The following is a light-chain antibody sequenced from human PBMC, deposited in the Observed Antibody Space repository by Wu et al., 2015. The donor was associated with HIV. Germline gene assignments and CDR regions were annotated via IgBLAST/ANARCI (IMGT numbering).Light chain of an antibody. V-gene: IGKV1-13*02. Sequence: AIQLTQSPSSLSASIGDRVNITCRASQDISTFLAWYQQTPGKAPRVLIYDASTLQSGVSSRFSGSGSGAYFTLTISGLQREDFAVLFCQQLNSFPLTLGQGSRLEIK. CDR2: DAS. CDR3: QQLNSFPLT. CDR1: QDISTF. J-gene: IGKJ5*01.